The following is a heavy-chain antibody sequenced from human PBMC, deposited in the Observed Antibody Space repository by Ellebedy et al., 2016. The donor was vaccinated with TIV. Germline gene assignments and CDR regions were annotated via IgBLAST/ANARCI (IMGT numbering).Heavy chain of an antibody. J-gene: IGHJ3*02. CDR3: ADSELLGAFDI. CDR1: GYTFTYRY. Sequence: SVKVSCXASGYTFTYRYLHWVRQAPGQALEWMGWITPFNGNTNYAQKFQDRVTITRDRSMSTAYMELSSLRSEDTAMYYCADSELLGAFDIWGQGTMVTVSS. CDR2: ITPFNGNT. V-gene: IGHV1-45*02. D-gene: IGHD1-26*01.